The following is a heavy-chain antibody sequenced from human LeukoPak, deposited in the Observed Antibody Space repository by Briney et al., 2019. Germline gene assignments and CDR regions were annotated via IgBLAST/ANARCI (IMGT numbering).Heavy chain of an antibody. CDR2: IKQDGSEK. J-gene: IGHJ4*02. CDR3: ARDLRLGYSGYDYDDY. CDR1: GFTFSSYW. V-gene: IGHV3-7*01. Sequence: GGSLRLSCAASGFTFSSYWMSWVRQAPGKGLEWVANIKQDGSEKYYVDSVKGRFTISRDNAKNSLYLQMNSLRAEDTAVYYCARDLRLGYSGYDYDDYWGQGTLVTVSS. D-gene: IGHD5-12*01.